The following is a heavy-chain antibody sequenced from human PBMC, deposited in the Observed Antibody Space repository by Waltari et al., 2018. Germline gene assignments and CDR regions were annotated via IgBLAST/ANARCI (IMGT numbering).Heavy chain of an antibody. V-gene: IGHV4-39*01. Sequence: QLQMQESGPGLAKPSETLSLTCTVSGESISSGSYSWGWIRQPPGQGLEWIGNISYVGSTYNPSLKSRVIMSVDTSNNQFSLKLTSVTAADTAVYYCARLSIYRGRLDTWGQ. CDR2: ISYVGST. CDR1: GESISSGSYS. J-gene: IGHJ5*02. D-gene: IGHD2-21*01. CDR3: ARLSIYRGRLDT.